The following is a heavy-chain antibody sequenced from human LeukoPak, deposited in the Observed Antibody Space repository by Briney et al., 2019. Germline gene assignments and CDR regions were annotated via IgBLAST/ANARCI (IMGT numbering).Heavy chain of an antibody. Sequence: GGSLRLSCAASGFTFSSCNMHWVRQGPGKGLEWVAIMSSDGSNKYYGDSVKGRFTVSRDTSKNTVYLQMNSLRAKDTAVYYCARGEPGTTMGVDYWGHETLVTVSS. J-gene: IGHJ4*01. CDR3: ARGEPGTTMGVDY. V-gene: IGHV3-30*04. CDR1: GFTFSSCN. D-gene: IGHD1-1*01. CDR2: MSSDGSNK.